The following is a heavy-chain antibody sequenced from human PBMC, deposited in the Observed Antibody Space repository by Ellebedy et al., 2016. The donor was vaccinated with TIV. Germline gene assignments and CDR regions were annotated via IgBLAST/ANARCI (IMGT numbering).Heavy chain of an antibody. D-gene: IGHD6-6*01. V-gene: IGHV4-34*01. CDR1: GGSFSGYY. CDR3: ARHVDEYSSSKRFDP. Sequence: MPGGSLRLSCAVYGGSFSGYYWSWIRQPPGKGLEWIGEINHSGSTNYNPSLKSRVTISVDTSKNQFSLKLSSVTAADTAVYYCARHVDEYSSSKRFDPWGQGTLVTVSS. J-gene: IGHJ5*02. CDR2: INHSGST.